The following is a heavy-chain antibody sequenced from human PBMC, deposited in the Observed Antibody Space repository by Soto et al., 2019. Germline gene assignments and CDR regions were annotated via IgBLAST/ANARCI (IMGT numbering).Heavy chain of an antibody. J-gene: IGHJ6*02. Sequence: SETLSLTCTVSGASISNYYWSWIRQPPGKGLEWIGYSSYSGSANYNPSLKSRVTISVDTSKKQFSLRLRSVTAADTAVYYCARDISAYRSSSYYGMDVWGQGTTVTVSS. CDR3: ARDISAYRSSSYYGMDV. CDR1: GASISNYY. CDR2: SSYSGSA. D-gene: IGHD6-13*01. V-gene: IGHV4-59*01.